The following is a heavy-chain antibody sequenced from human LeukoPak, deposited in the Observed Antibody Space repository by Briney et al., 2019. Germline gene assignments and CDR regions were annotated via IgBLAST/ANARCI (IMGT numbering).Heavy chain of an antibody. J-gene: IGHJ4*02. CDR1: GFTLSSYW. CDR2: IKQDGSEK. D-gene: IGHD1-26*01. V-gene: IGHV3-7*01. Sequence: GGSLRLSCAASGFTLSSYWMSWVRQAPGKGLEWVANIKQDGSEKYYVDSVKGRFTISRDNAKNSLYLQMNSLRAEDTAVYYCARDHVGATVFDYWGQGTLVTVSS. CDR3: ARDHVGATVFDY.